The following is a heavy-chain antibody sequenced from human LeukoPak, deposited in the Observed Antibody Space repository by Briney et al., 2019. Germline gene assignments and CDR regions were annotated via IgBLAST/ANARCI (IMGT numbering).Heavy chain of an antibody. CDR3: AKDAYYYGSGSLTFDY. V-gene: IGHV3-23*01. J-gene: IGHJ4*02. CDR2: ISGSGGST. Sequence: GGSQRLSCAASGFTFSSYAMSWVRQAPGKGLEWVSAISGSGGSTYYADSVKGRFTISRDNSKNTLYLQMNSLRAEDTAVYYCAKDAYYYGSGSLTFDYWGQGTLVTVSS. D-gene: IGHD3-10*01. CDR1: GFTFSSYA.